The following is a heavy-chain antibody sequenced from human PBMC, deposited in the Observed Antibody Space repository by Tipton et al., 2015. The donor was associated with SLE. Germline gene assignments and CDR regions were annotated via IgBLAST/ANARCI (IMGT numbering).Heavy chain of an antibody. Sequence: SLRLSCLASGFTLSNYWMSWVRQAPGKGLEWVANIKDDGSEKNYVDSVKGRFTISRDNAKDSLYLQMNSLRAEDTAAYYCARETPITASAMAYWGQGTLVTVSS. CDR3: ARETPITASAMAY. CDR1: GFTLSNYW. V-gene: IGHV3-7*01. CDR2: IKDDGSEK. D-gene: IGHD2-2*01. J-gene: IGHJ4*02.